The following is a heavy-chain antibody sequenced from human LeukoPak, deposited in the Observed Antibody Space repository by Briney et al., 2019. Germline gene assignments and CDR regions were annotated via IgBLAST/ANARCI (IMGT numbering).Heavy chain of an antibody. D-gene: IGHD1-26*01. CDR3: AKDAVGATAYYFDC. CDR1: RFTFSSYA. Sequence: GGSLRLSCAASRFTFSSYAMSWVRQAPGKGLEWVSAISSSGVTYYAGSVKGRFTISRDNSKSTLYLQMNRLRAEDTAVYYCAKDAVGATAYYFDCWGQGTLVTVSS. CDR2: ISSSGVT. J-gene: IGHJ4*02. V-gene: IGHV3-23*01.